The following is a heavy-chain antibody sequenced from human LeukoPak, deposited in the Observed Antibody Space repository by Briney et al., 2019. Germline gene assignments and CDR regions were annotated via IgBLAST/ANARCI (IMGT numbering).Heavy chain of an antibody. CDR2: IYYSGST. J-gene: IGHJ4*02. D-gene: IGHD2-21*02. V-gene: IGHV4-59*01. CDR3: ARDEVTGGYFDY. CDR1: GGSISSYY. Sequence: SETLSLTCTVSGGSISSYYWSWIRQPPGKGLEWIGYIYYSGSTNYNPSLKSRVTISVDTSKNQFSLKLSSVTAADTAVYYCARDEVTGGYFDYWGRGTLVTVSS.